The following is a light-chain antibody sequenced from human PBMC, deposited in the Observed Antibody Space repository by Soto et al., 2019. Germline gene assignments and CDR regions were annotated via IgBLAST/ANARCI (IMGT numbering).Light chain of an antibody. V-gene: IGLV2-14*03. CDR1: SGDVGSYNY. Sequence: QSALTQPASVSGSPGQSITISCTGTSGDVGSYNYVSWYQQHPGKAPKLMIYDVSDRPSGVSNRFSGSKSGNTASLTISGLQAEDEANYYCSSYTTSNTLVFGGGTKLPVL. J-gene: IGLJ2*01. CDR3: SSYTTSNTLV. CDR2: DVS.